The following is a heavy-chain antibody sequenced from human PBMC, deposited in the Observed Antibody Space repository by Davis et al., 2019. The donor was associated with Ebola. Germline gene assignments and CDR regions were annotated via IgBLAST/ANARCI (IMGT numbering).Heavy chain of an antibody. J-gene: IGHJ4*02. V-gene: IGHV1-2*02. CDR1: GYTFTDYY. CDR2: SYPYNGAT. Sequence: AASVKVSCKASGYTFTDYYMSWVRQAPGQGLEWMGWSYPYNGATTYPQKFQGRVTMTRDTSITTAYMELSGLTSDDTAVYFCASVAVTMVRGVPRSDYWGQGILVTVSS. CDR3: ASVAVTMVRGVPRSDY. D-gene: IGHD3-10*01.